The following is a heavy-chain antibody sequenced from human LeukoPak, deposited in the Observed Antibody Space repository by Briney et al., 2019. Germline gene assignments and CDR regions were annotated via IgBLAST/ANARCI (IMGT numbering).Heavy chain of an antibody. CDR1: GFTFSSYG. Sequence: PGGSLRLSYAASGFTFSSYGMHWVRQAPGKGLEWVAVISYDGSNKYYADSVKGRFTISRDNSKNTLYLQMNSLRAEDTAVYYCAKSSTGTAPLDAFDIWGQGTMVTVSS. J-gene: IGHJ3*02. D-gene: IGHD1-1*01. V-gene: IGHV3-30*18. CDR2: ISYDGSNK. CDR3: AKSSTGTAPLDAFDI.